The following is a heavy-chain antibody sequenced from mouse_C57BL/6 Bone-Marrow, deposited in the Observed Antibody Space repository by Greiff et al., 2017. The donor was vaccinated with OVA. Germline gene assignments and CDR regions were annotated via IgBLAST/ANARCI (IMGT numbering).Heavy chain of an antibody. CDR2: IRNKANGYTT. D-gene: IGHD1-1*01. V-gene: IGHV7-3*01. Sequence: EVNLVESGGGLVQPGGSLSLSCAASGFTFTDYYMSWVRQPPGKALEWLGFIRNKANGYTTEYSASVKGRFTISRDNDQSILYLQMNALRAEDSATYYCARYPSYYYGSSYGAMDYWGQGTSVTVSS. CDR1: GFTFTDYY. CDR3: ARYPSYYYGSSYGAMDY. J-gene: IGHJ4*01.